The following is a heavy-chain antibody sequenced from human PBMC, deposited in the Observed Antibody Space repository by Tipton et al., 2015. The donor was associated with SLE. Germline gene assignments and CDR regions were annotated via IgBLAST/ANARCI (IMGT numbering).Heavy chain of an antibody. J-gene: IGHJ6*03. D-gene: IGHD2-2*01. CDR3: ARGRYCSSTSCFSRYYYYYMDV. CDR1: GGSFSGYY. Sequence: TLSLTCAVYGGSFSGYYWSWIRQPPGKGLEWIGEINHSGSTNYNPSLKSRFTISVDTSKNRFSLKLSSVTAADTAVYYCARGRYCSSTSCFSRYYYYYMDVWGKGTTVTVSS. V-gene: IGHV4-34*01. CDR2: INHSGST.